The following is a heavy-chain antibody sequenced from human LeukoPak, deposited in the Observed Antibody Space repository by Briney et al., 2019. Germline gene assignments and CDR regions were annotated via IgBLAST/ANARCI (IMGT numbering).Heavy chain of an antibody. CDR3: ARSGIRGYSGYDPFDY. J-gene: IGHJ4*02. CDR2: IYYSGST. V-gene: IGHV4-39*01. CDR1: GGSISSYY. D-gene: IGHD5-12*01. Sequence: PSETLSLTCTVSGGSISSYYWGWIRQPPGKGLEWIGSIYYSGSTYYNPSLKSRVTISVDTSKNQFSLKLSSVTAADTAVYYCARSGIRGYSGYDPFDYWGQGTLVTVSP.